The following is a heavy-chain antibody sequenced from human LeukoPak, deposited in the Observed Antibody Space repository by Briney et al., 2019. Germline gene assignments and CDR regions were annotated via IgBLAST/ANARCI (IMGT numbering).Heavy chain of an antibody. J-gene: IGHJ5*02. CDR3: ARDSIAVAGTRLDP. D-gene: IGHD6-19*01. Sequence: ASVKVSRKASGGTFSSYAISWVRQAPGQGLEWMGGIIPIFGTANYAQKFQGRVTITADKSTSTAYMELRSLRSDDTAVYYCARDSIAVAGTRLDPWGQGTLVTVAS. V-gene: IGHV1-69*06. CDR1: GGTFSSYA. CDR2: IIPIFGTA.